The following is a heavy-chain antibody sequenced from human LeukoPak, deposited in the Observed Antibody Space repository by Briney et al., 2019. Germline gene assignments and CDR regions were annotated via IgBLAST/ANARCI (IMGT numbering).Heavy chain of an antibody. D-gene: IGHD2-2*01. J-gene: IGHJ5*02. CDR1: GGSVNSVDYY. Sequence: SETLSLTCSVSGGSVNSVDYYWSWIRQPPGEGLEWIGYIYYNGNTYYNPSLKSRVTISVDTSKNQFSLKLNSVTAADTAVYYCAWKHCSSTRCYWFDPWGQGTLVTVPS. V-gene: IGHV4-30-4*01. CDR3: AWKHCSSTRCYWFDP. CDR2: IYYNGNT.